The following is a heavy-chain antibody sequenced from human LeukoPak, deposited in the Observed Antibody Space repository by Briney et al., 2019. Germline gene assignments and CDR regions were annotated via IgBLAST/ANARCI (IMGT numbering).Heavy chain of an antibody. Sequence: GGSLRLSCSVSGFTFSTYVMHWVRQAPGKGLEYVSAISSNGDNTYYADSVKGRFTISRDNSKNTLYLQMSSLRADDTAVYYCVRGTGYWGQGTLVPVSS. CDR2: ISSNGDNT. CDR3: VRGTGY. J-gene: IGHJ4*02. V-gene: IGHV3-64D*06. CDR1: GFTFSTYV.